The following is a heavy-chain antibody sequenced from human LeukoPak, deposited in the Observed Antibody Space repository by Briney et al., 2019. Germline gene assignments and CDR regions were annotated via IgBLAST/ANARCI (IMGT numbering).Heavy chain of an antibody. CDR2: INPNSGGT. CDR3: ARGLYYDILTGDAFDI. Sequence: ASVKVSCKASGYTFTGYYMHWVRQAPGQGHEWMGWINPNSGGTNYAQKFQGMVTMTRDTSISTAYMELSRLRSDDTAVYYCARGLYYDILTGDAFDIWGQGTMVTVSS. J-gene: IGHJ3*02. CDR1: GYTFTGYY. V-gene: IGHV1-2*02. D-gene: IGHD3-9*01.